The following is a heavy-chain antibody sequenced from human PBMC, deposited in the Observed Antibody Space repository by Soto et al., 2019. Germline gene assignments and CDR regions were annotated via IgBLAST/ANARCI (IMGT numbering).Heavy chain of an antibody. CDR3: ARGDAIAARRGQFAY. Sequence: SETLALTCTVSGGSISSYYWSGIRQPPGKGLEWIGYIYYTGSTNYNPSLKSRVTISVDTSKNQFSLKLSSVTAADTAVYYCARGDAIAARRGQFAYWGQGTRVTAPQ. J-gene: IGHJ4*02. V-gene: IGHV4-59*01. CDR1: GGSISSYY. D-gene: IGHD6-6*01. CDR2: IYYTGST.